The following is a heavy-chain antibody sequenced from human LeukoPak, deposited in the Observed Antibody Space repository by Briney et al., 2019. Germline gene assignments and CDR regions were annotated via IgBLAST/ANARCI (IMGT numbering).Heavy chain of an antibody. Sequence: RAGGSLRLSCAASGFTFDDYAVHWVRQAPGKGLEWVSGISWNGGTIGYADSVKGRFTISRDNAKNSLYLQMNSLRAEDTALYYCAKDAHRRKYYYYYYMDVWGKGTTVSISS. CDR2: ISWNGGTI. J-gene: IGHJ6*03. V-gene: IGHV3-9*01. CDR3: AKDAHRRKYYYYYYMDV. CDR1: GFTFDDYA.